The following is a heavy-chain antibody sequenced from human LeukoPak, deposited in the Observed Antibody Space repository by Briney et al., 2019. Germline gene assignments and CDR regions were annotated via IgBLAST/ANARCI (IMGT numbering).Heavy chain of an antibody. D-gene: IGHD3-10*01. CDR1: GGSMSSSSYY. CDR2: IFSSGTT. J-gene: IGHJ5*02. V-gene: IGHV4-39*01. Sequence: SETLSLTCTVSGGSMSSSSYYWAWIRQTPGKGLEWIGSIFSSGTTCYNPSLKSRVTISVDTSKNQFSLKLNSVTAADTAVFYCASHGGSGSYPPVRDDPWGQGTLVTVSS. CDR3: ASHGGSGSYPPVRDDP.